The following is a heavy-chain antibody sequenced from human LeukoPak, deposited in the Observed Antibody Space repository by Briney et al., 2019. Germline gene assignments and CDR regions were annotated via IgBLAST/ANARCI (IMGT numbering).Heavy chain of an antibody. V-gene: IGHV4-39*07. D-gene: IGHD6-13*01. J-gene: IGHJ4*02. CDR2: IYYSGST. CDR3: AGIAAAGTGY. Sequence: SETLSLTCTVSGGPISSSSYYWGWIRQPPGKGLEWIGSIYYSGSTYYNPSLKSRVTISVDTSKNQFSLKLSSVTAADTAVYYCAGIAAAGTGYWGQGTLVTVSS. CDR1: GGPISSSSYY.